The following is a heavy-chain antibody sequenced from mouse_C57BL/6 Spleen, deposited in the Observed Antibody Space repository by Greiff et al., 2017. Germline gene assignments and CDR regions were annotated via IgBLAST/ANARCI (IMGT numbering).Heavy chain of an antibody. J-gene: IGHJ4*01. CDR2: INPSSGYT. D-gene: IGHD1-1*01. V-gene: IGHV1-7*01. CDR1: GYTFTRYW. CDR3: ARVNYYGSSYPYAMDY. Sequence: VQLKESGAELAKPGASVKLSCKASGYTFTRYWMHWVKQRPGQGLEWIGYINPSSGYTKYNQKFKDKATLTADKSSSTAYMQLSSLTYEDSAVYYCARVNYYGSSYPYAMDYWGQGTSVTVSS.